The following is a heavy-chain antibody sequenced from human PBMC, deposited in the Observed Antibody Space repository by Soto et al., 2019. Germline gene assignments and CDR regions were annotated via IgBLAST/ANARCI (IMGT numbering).Heavy chain of an antibody. J-gene: IGHJ4*02. V-gene: IGHV3-23*01. CDR3: AKVLSKNYYYPFDF. CDR1: GFTFSDYA. D-gene: IGHD3-10*01. CDR2: ISGGSSVT. Sequence: LRLSCTASGFTFSDYAMARVRQAPGKGLEWVSTISGGSSVTYYGDSVKGRFTISRDNAKKTLFLQLNRLSAEDTATYYCAKVLSKNYYYPFDFWGQGTQVTVSS.